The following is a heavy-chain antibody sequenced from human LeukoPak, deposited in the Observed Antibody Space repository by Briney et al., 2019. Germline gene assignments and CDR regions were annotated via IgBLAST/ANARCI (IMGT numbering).Heavy chain of an antibody. CDR2: ISYDGSNK. J-gene: IGHJ4*02. D-gene: IGHD4-17*01. V-gene: IGHV3-30*18. CDR3: AKDRAGYGDYESPNYFDY. CDR1: GFTFSNYW. Sequence: GGSLGLSCAASGFTFSNYWMTWVRQAPGKGLEWVAVISYDGSNKYYADSVKGRFTISRDNSKNTLYLQMNSLRAEDTAVYYCAKDRAGYGDYESPNYFDYWGQGTLVTVSS.